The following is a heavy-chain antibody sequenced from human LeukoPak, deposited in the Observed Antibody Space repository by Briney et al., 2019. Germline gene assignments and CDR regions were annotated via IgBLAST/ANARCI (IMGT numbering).Heavy chain of an antibody. Sequence: GGSLRLSCAASGFTFSSYFMHWVRQAPGKGLEWVADIASDGSHTFYVESVKGRFTISRDNSKNTLYLQMNSLRAEDTAVYYCAKDGDIVVVVAATPSYFDYWGQGTLVTVSS. CDR3: AKDGDIVVVVAATPSYFDY. V-gene: IGHV3-30-3*01. J-gene: IGHJ4*02. CDR1: GFTFSSYF. D-gene: IGHD2-15*01. CDR2: IASDGSHT.